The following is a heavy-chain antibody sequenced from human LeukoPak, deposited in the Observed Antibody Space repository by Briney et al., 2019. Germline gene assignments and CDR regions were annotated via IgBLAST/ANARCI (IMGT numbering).Heavy chain of an antibody. CDR1: RYTFTSYY. V-gene: IGHV1-46*01. CDR3: ARDQEGFDY. CDR2: IYPRDGST. J-gene: IGHJ4*02. Sequence: PGASVKVSCKASRYTFTSYYMHWVRQAPGQGLEWMGMIYPRDGSTSYAQKFQGRVTVTRDTSTSTVHMELSGLRSEDTAVYYCARDQEGFDYWGQGTLVTVSS.